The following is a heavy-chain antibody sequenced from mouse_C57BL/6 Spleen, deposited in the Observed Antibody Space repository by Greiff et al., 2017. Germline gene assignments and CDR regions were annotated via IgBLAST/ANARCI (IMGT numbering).Heavy chain of an antibody. D-gene: IGHD1-1*01. CDR2: IHPNSGST. J-gene: IGHJ2*01. Sequence: LVESGAELVKPGASVKLSCKASGYTFTSYWMHWVKQRPGQGLEWIGMIHPNSGSTNYNEKFKSKATLTVDKSSSTAYMQLSSLTSEDSAVYYCARGIITTVVIDYWGQGTTLTVSS. CDR3: ARGIITTVVIDY. CDR1: GYTFTSYW. V-gene: IGHV1-64*01.